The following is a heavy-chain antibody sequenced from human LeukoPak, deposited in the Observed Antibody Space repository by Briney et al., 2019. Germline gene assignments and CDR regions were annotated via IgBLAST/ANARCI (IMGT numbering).Heavy chain of an antibody. D-gene: IGHD6-19*01. CDR3: ARDFGNSGWYTFDF. CDR2: TYYRSKWYN. CDR1: GDSVSSNNGA. J-gene: IGHJ4*02. V-gene: IGHV6-1*01. Sequence: SQTLSLTCSISGDSVSSNNGAWNWIRQSPSRGLEWLGRTYYRSKWYNDYAESMKGRITINPDTSKNQFSLQLNSMTPEDTAVYYCARDFGNSGWYTFDFWGQGTLVTVSS.